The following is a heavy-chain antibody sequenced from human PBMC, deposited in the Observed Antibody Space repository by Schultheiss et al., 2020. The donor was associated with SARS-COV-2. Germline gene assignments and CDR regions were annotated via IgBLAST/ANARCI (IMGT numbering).Heavy chain of an antibody. CDR1: GFTFSSYD. Sequence: GGSLRLSCAASGFTFSSYDMNWVRQAPGKGLEWVAVISYDGSNKYYADSVKGRFTISRDNSKNTLYLQMNSLRAEDTAVYYCARPKLRYFDRDAFDIWGQGTMVTVSS. CDR3: ARPKLRYFDRDAFDI. J-gene: IGHJ3*02. D-gene: IGHD3-9*01. CDR2: ISYDGSNK. V-gene: IGHV3-30*03.